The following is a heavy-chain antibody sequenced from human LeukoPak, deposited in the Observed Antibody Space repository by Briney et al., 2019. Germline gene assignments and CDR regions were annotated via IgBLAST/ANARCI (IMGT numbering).Heavy chain of an antibody. Sequence: GGSLRLSCAASGFTFSSYGMHWVRQAPGKGLEWVAVISYDGSNKYYADSVKGRFTISRDNSKNTLYLQMNSLRAEDTAVYYCAKDCVVDTAMGSYGMDVWGQGTTVTVSS. CDR1: GFTFSSYG. CDR2: ISYDGSNK. J-gene: IGHJ6*02. V-gene: IGHV3-30*18. D-gene: IGHD5-18*01. CDR3: AKDCVVDTAMGSYGMDV.